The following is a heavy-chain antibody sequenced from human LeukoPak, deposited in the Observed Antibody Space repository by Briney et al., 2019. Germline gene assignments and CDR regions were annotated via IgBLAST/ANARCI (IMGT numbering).Heavy chain of an antibody. Sequence: GESLKISCKGSGYSFTSYWIGWVRQMPGQGLEWMGIIYPGYSDTRYSPSFQGQVTISADKSISTAYLQWSSLKASDTAMYYCARLPSGPALNDAFDIWGQGTMVTVSS. CDR3: ARLPSGPALNDAFDI. V-gene: IGHV5-51*01. CDR2: IYPGYSDT. J-gene: IGHJ3*02. D-gene: IGHD6-19*01. CDR1: GYSFTSYW.